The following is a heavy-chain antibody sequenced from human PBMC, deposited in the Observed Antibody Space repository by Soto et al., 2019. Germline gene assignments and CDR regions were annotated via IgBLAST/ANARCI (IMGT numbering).Heavy chain of an antibody. CDR1: GGSISSGDYY. D-gene: IGHD2-8*01. V-gene: IGHV4-30-4*01. CDR2: IDDSGRP. J-gene: IGHJ5*02. Sequence: QVQLQESGPGLVKPSQTLSLTCTVSGGSISSGDYYWSWIRQPPGKGLEWIGYIDDSGRPYYNASLKSRVNITLDTSTNQFSLKLTSVTAADTAVYYCARDNGVGPWGQGTLVTVSS. CDR3: ARDNGVGP.